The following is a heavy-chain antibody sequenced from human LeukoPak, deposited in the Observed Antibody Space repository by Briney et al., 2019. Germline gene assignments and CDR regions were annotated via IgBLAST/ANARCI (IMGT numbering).Heavy chain of an antibody. D-gene: IGHD1/OR15-1a*01. CDR3: ARNTTDRPYDF. Sequence: PGGSLRLSCAASGFNFNVFDMTWVRQAPGKGLEWLSTVIASGAYTYYAHSVKGRFTISRDNSKNTLHLQMDSLRVEDTAVYFCARNTTDRPYDFWGQGTLVTVSS. J-gene: IGHJ4*02. CDR1: GFNFNVFD. V-gene: IGHV3-23*01. CDR2: VIASGAYT.